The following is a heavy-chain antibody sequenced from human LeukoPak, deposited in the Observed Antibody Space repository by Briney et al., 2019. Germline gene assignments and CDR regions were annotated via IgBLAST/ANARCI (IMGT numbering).Heavy chain of an antibody. CDR3: TTERYYDAAGTT. V-gene: IGHV3-15*01. Sequence: GGSLRLSCAASGFTFSNAWMSWVRQAPAKGLEWVGRIKSKTDGGTTDYAAPVKGRFTISRDDSKNTLYLRMNSLKTEDTAVYFCTTERYYDAAGTTWGQGTLVTVSS. CDR2: IKSKTDGGTT. CDR1: GFTFSNAW. J-gene: IGHJ4*02. D-gene: IGHD3-22*01.